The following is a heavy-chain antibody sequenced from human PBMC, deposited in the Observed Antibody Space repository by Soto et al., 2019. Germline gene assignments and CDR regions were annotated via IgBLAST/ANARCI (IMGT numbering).Heavy chain of an antibody. CDR3: ARLLYWFDP. D-gene: IGHD3-10*01. V-gene: IGHV4-34*01. CDR1: GGSFSGYY. Sequence: PSETLSLTCAVYGGSFSGYYWNWIRQPPGKGLEWIGEIDHSGYTNYNPSLKSRVTISVDTSKNQFSLRLTSVTAADTAVYYCARLLYWFDPWGQGTLVTVSS. J-gene: IGHJ5*02. CDR2: IDHSGYT.